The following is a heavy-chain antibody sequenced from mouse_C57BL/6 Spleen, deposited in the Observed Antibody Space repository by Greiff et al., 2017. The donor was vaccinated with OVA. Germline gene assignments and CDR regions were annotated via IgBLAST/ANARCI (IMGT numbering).Heavy chain of an antibody. CDR2: IDPNSGGT. D-gene: IGHD1-1*01. CDR1: GYTFTSYW. V-gene: IGHV1-72*01. Sequence: VQLQQPGAELVKPGASVKLSCKASGYTFTSYWMHWVKQRPGRGLEWIGRIDPNSGGTKYNEKFKSKATLTVDKPSSTAYMQLSSLTSEYSAVYYCARAITTVSIPFDYWGQGTTLTVSS. J-gene: IGHJ2*01. CDR3: ARAITTVSIPFDY.